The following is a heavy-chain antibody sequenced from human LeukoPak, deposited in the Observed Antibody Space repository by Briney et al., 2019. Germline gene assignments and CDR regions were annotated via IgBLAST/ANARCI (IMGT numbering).Heavy chain of an antibody. CDR1: GLIFSTYG. CDR2: ISHDGSDD. Sequence: GGSLRLSCVASGLIFSTYGMHWVRQFPGKGLEWVALISHDGSDDYYGDSVKGGFTISRENSKKTLYLQMNSLGPEDTALYYCVAPSTVPSNWETLEYWGHGTLVTVSS. V-gene: IGHV3-30*03. CDR3: VAPSTVPSNWETLEY. D-gene: IGHD7-27*01. J-gene: IGHJ4*01.